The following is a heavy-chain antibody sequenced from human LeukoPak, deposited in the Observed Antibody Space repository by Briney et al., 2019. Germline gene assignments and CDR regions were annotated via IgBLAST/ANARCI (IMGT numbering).Heavy chain of an antibody. CDR3: ARDQGQQLDGDYYYGMDV. CDR2: VYHSGST. D-gene: IGHD6-13*01. V-gene: IGHV4-4*02. Sequence: SGTLSPTCAVSGGSISSNNWWNWVRQTPGKGLEWIGEVYHSGSTNYNPSLKSRVTISVDKSKNQFSLKLSSVTAADTAVYYCARDQGQQLDGDYYYGMDVRGQGTTVTVSS. CDR1: GGSISSNNW. J-gene: IGHJ6*02.